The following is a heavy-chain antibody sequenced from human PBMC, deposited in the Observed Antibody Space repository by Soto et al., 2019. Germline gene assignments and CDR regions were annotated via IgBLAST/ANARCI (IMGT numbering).Heavy chain of an antibody. Sequence: PSETLSLTCAVYGGSFSGYYWSWIRQPPGKGLEWIGEINHSGSTNYNPSLKSRVTISVDTSKNQFSLKLSSVTAADMAVYYCARGTAGDFWSGYYTTSNFDYWGQGTLVTVSS. J-gene: IGHJ4*02. CDR1: GGSFSGYY. CDR3: ARGTAGDFWSGYYTTSNFDY. CDR2: INHSGST. D-gene: IGHD3-3*01. V-gene: IGHV4-34*01.